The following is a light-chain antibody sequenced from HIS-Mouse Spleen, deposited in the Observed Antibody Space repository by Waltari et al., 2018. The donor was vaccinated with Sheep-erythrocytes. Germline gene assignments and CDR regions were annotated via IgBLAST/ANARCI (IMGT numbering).Light chain of an antibody. CDR2: DVS. CDR1: SSDVGSYNL. V-gene: IGLV2-23*02. Sequence: QSALTQPASVSGSPGQSITISCTGTSSDVGSYNLVSWYQQHPGKAPKPMIYDVSKRPSGVPDRFSGSKSGNTASLTISGLQAEDEADYYCCSYAGSSTPWVFGGGTKLTVL. CDR3: CSYAGSSTPWV. J-gene: IGLJ3*02.